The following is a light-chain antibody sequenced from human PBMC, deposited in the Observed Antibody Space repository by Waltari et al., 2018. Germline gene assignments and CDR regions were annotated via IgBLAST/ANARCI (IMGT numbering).Light chain of an antibody. Sequence: EIVLTQSPGTLSLSPGERATLPCRASQSVSRTLAWYQQKPGQAPRLLIFGASTRATGIPDRFSGSGSGTDFSLTISRLEPEDFAVYYCQHYVRLPATFGQGTKVEIK. V-gene: IGKV3-20*01. CDR2: GAS. J-gene: IGKJ1*01. CDR1: QSVSRT. CDR3: QHYVRLPAT.